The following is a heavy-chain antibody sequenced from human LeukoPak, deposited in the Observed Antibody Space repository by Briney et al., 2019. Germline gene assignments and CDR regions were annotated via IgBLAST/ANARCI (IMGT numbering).Heavy chain of an antibody. Sequence: ASVKVSCKASGYTFTSYDINWVRQATGQGLEWMGWMNPNSGNTGYAQKFQGRVTMTRNTSISTAYMELSSLRSEDTAVYYCARGPYYDILTGYYRSQRFDYWGQGTLVTVSS. V-gene: IGHV1-8*01. CDR1: GYTFTSYD. J-gene: IGHJ4*02. D-gene: IGHD3-9*01. CDR3: ARGPYYDILTGYYRSQRFDY. CDR2: MNPNSGNT.